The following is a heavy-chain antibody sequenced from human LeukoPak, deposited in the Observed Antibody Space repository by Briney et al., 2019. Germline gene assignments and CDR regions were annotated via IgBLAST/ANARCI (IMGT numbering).Heavy chain of an antibody. CDR1: GFTFSSYA. D-gene: IGHD3-22*01. V-gene: IGHV3-23*01. Sequence: GGSLRLSCAASGFTFSSYAMSWVRQAPGKGLEWVSAISGSGGSTYYADSVKGRFTISRDNSKNTLYLQMNSLRAEDTAVYYCAKDVKYYYDSSGYSNWFDPWGQGTLVTVSS. CDR2: ISGSGGST. CDR3: AKDVKYYYDSSGYSNWFDP. J-gene: IGHJ5*02.